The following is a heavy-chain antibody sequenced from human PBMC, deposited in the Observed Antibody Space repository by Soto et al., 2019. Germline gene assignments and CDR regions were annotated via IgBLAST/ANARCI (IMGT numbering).Heavy chain of an antibody. J-gene: IGHJ2*01. CDR1: GGSINTGGFY. Sequence: QVQLQESGPGLVKPSQTLSLTCTVSGGSINTGGFYWNWIRQHPGKGLEWIGYIYYTGTTYYTPSLRSRPTMTVDTSKNQFSLKLSSVTAADTAVYYCGSEITGYWHFDLWGRGPLVTVSS. CDR3: GSEITGYWHFDL. V-gene: IGHV4-31*03. D-gene: IGHD7-27*01. CDR2: IYYTGTT.